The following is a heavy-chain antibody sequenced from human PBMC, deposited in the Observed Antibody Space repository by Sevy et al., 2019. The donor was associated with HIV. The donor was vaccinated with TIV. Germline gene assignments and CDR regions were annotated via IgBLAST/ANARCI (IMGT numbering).Heavy chain of an antibody. D-gene: IGHD3-22*01. CDR3: ATENTMIEEPGWFDP. CDR1: GFTFSDYY. CDR2: ISRSGSTI. Sequence: GGSLRLSCAASGFTFSDYYMSWIRRAPGKGLEWVSYISRSGSTINYADSVKGRFTISRDNAKNSLYLQINSLRAEDTAVYYCATENTMIEEPGWFDPWGQGTLVTVSS. J-gene: IGHJ5*02. V-gene: IGHV3-11*01.